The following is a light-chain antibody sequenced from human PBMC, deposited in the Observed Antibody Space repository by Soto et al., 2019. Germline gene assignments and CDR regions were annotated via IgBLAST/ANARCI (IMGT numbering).Light chain of an antibody. J-gene: IGKJ4*01. CDR1: QSIGSC. V-gene: IGKV1-39*01. CDR2: GAS. CDR3: QQSYSTPLT. Sequence: DIQMTQSPSSLSASVGDRVTITCRASQSIGSCLSWYQQKPGKAPKLLIYGASSLKSAVPSRFSASGSGTDFTLTISSLQPEDFTTYYCQQSYSTPLTFGGGTKVEIK.